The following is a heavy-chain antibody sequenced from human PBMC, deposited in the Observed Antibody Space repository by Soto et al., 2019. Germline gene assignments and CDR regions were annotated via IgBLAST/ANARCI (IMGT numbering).Heavy chain of an antibody. CDR3: AKEGRAGSNWCDP. J-gene: IGHJ5*01. CDR1: GHSINNSY. CDR2: IYSSVTT. V-gene: IGHV4-4*07. Sequence: PSATLSLTWTFSGHSINNSYWSWIRQPAGKGLEWIGRIYSSVTTNLKPSLKTRVTMSAYTSKNQLSLKLRSVTAADTAVYYCAKEGRAGSNWCDPWGPGNPVTVSS.